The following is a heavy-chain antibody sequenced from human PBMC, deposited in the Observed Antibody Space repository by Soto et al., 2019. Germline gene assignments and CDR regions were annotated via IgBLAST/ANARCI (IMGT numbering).Heavy chain of an antibody. V-gene: IGHV1-69*13. CDR2: IIPIFGTA. CDR3: ARDLKFWGSGWPGDYYYYGMDV. D-gene: IGHD6-19*01. Sequence: EASVKVSCKASGGTFSSYAISWVRQAPGQGLEWMGGIIPIFGTANYAQKFQGRVTITADESTSTAYMVLSSLRSEDTAVYYCARDLKFWGSGWPGDYYYYGMDVWGQGTTVTVSS. J-gene: IGHJ6*02. CDR1: GGTFSSYA.